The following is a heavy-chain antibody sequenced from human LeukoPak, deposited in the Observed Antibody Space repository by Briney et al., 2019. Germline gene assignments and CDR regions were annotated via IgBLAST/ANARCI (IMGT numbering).Heavy chain of an antibody. CDR3: ARVTAYSSENYFDY. CDR2: IYHSGST. J-gene: IGHJ4*02. D-gene: IGHD6-25*01. Sequence: PSETLSLTCAVSGYSISSGYYWGWIRQPPGKGLEWIGSIYHSGSTYYNPSLKSRVTISVDTSKNQFSPKLSSVTAADTAVYYCARVTAYSSENYFDYWGQGTLVTVSS. CDR1: GYSISSGYY. V-gene: IGHV4-38-2*01.